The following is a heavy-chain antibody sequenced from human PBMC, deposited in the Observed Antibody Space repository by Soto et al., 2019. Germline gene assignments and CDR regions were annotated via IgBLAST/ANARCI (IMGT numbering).Heavy chain of an antibody. D-gene: IGHD2-21*02. CDR2: INPNSGGT. Sequence: QVQVVQSGAEVKKPGASVKVSCKASGYTFTGYYMHWVRQAPGQGLEWMGWINPNSGGTNYAQKFQGWVTMTRDTSISTAYMELSRLGSDDTAVYYCARSPGGVVTAMYYFVYWGQGPLVTVSS. CDR3: ARSPGGVVTAMYYFVY. CDR1: GYTFTGYY. J-gene: IGHJ4*02. V-gene: IGHV1-2*04.